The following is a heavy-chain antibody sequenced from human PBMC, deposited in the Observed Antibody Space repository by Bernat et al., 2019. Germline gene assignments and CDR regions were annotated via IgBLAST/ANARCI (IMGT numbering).Heavy chain of an antibody. CDR1: GFTFSSYG. V-gene: IGHV3-33*01. CDR3: AGYRIVRSRATFSFDY. Sequence: QVQLVESGGGVVQPGRSLRLSCAASGFTFSSYGMHWVRQAPGKGLEWVAAIWYDGSNKYYADSVKGRFTISRDTSKNTLYLKMNSLRAEDTAVYYCAGYRIVRSRATFSFDYWGQGTLVTVSS. D-gene: IGHD6-13*01. J-gene: IGHJ4*02. CDR2: IWYDGSNK.